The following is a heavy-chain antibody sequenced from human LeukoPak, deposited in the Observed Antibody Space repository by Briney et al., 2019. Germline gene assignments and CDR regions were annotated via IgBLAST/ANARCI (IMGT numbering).Heavy chain of an antibody. J-gene: IGHJ5*02. V-gene: IGHV1-18*04. CDR3: ARTRDCSKTNCYVMDP. CDR1: GYTFTTYG. D-gene: IGHD2-2*01. Sequence: GASVKVSWTAFGYTFTTYGINWVRQAPGQGLGWMGWIGPYNINTHYAQKVQGRVTMTTDTSTSTAYMELRSLRSDDTAVYYCARTRDCSKTNCYVMDPWGQGTLVTVSS. CDR2: IGPYNINT.